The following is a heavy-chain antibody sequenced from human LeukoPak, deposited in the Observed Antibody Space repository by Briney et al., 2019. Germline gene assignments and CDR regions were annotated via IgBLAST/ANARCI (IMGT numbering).Heavy chain of an antibody. CDR1: GGSISSYY. CDR2: IYTSGST. V-gene: IGHV4-4*07. CDR3: ARDAYSSSGNDAFDI. Sequence: SETLSLTCTVSGGSISSYYWSWIRQPAGKGLEWIGRIYTSGSTNYNPSLRSRVTMSVDTSKNQFSLKLSSVTAADTAVYYCARDAYSSSGNDAFDIWGQGTMVTVSS. D-gene: IGHD6-6*01. J-gene: IGHJ3*02.